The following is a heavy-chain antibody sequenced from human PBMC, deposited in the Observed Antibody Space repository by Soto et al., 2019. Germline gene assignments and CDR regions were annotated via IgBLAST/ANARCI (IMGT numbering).Heavy chain of an antibody. CDR1: GCSISSYY. CDR3: ARARYYGSGSYYWEAGSHYHYGMDV. CDR2: IYYSGST. D-gene: IGHD3-10*01. V-gene: IGHV4-59*01. Sequence: SETLSLTCTVSGCSISSYYWSWIRQPPGKGLEWIGYIYYSGSTNYNPSLKSRVTISVDTSKNQFSLKLSSVTAADTAVYYCARARYYGSGSYYWEAGSHYHYGMDVWGQGTTVTVSS. J-gene: IGHJ6*02.